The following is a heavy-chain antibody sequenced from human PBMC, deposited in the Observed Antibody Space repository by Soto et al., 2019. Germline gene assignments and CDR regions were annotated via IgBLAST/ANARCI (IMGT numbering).Heavy chain of an antibody. CDR3: ASGVDYYDSSGYYQPRVYFDY. CDR2: IYRSGTT. J-gene: IGHJ4*02. D-gene: IGHD3-22*01. V-gene: IGHV4-59*12. Sequence: PSETLSLTCTVSGDSINTYYWSWIRQPPGKGLEWIGHIYRSGTTRYNPSVKIRVTISVDTSKNQFSLKLSSVTAADTAVYYCASGVDYYDSSGYYQPRVYFDYWGQGTLVTVSS. CDR1: GDSINTYY.